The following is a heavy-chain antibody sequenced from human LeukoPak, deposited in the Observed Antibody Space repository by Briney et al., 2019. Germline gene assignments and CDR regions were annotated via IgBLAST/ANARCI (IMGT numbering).Heavy chain of an antibody. CDR3: VRQKQWLVLGPYYLDY. D-gene: IGHD6-19*01. Sequence: SETLSLTCTVSGGSISSSTYYWGWIRQPPGKGLEWIGTIYYTGSTYSSPSLQSRVSMSIDTSRNHFSLELSSVTAADTAVYYRVRQKQWLVLGPYYLDYWGQGALVTVSS. J-gene: IGHJ4*02. CDR1: GGSISSSTYY. CDR2: IYYTGST. V-gene: IGHV4-39*01.